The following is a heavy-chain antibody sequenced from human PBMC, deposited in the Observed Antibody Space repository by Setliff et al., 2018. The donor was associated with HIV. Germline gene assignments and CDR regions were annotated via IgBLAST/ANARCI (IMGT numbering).Heavy chain of an antibody. J-gene: IGHJ6*02. CDR2: IYHSGST. V-gene: IGHV4-38-2*01. CDR3: ARRPAGAVAGGYGMDV. Sequence: SETPSLTCAVSNYSISSAYYWGWIRHPPGKGLEWIGSIYHSGSTYYNPSLKSRGTISVDTSKNQFSLKLSSVTAADTAVYYCARRPAGAVAGGYGMDVWGQGTTVTVSS. D-gene: IGHD6-19*01. CDR1: NYSISSAYY.